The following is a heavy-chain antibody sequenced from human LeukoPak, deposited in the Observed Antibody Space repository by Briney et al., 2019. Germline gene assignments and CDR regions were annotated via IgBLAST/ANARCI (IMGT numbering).Heavy chain of an antibody. D-gene: IGHD3-9*01. Sequence: GGSLRLSCAASGFTFSSYAIHWVRQAPGKGLEWVAAISYDGSKKYYADSVKVRFTISRDNSKNTLYLQMNSLRAEDTAVYYCASSYYDILTGESELDYWGQGTLVTVSS. CDR2: ISYDGSKK. V-gene: IGHV3-30*04. CDR3: ASSYYDILTGESELDY. CDR1: GFTFSSYA. J-gene: IGHJ4*02.